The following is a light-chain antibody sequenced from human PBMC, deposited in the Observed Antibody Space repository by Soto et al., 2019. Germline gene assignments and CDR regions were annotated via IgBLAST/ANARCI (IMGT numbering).Light chain of an antibody. CDR3: QQYNSYPWT. V-gene: IGKV1-5*01. CDR2: DAS. J-gene: IGKJ1*01. Sequence: DIQMTQSASTLSASLGDRVTITCGASQSISSWLAWYQQKQGKAPKLLIYDASSLESGVPSRFSGSGYGTEFNLTISSLQTDDFATYYCQQYNSYPWTFGQGTKVDI. CDR1: QSISSW.